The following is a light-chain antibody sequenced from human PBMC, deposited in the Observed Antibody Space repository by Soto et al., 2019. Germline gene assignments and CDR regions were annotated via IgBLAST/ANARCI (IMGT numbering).Light chain of an antibody. CDR3: HQYGTSPRT. J-gene: IGKJ1*01. CDR2: DVS. CDR1: QSVSGSS. Sequence: EIVLTQSPGTLSVSPGERAILSCRASQSVSGSSLAWYQQKPGQAPRLLMYDVSNRATGIPDRFSGSGSGTDFTLTINRLEPEDFAVYYCHQYGTSPRTFGQGTKVDIK. V-gene: IGKV3-20*01.